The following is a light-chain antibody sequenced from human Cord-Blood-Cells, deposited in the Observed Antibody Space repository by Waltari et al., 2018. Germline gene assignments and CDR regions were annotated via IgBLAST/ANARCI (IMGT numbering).Light chain of an antibody. J-gene: IGLJ1*01. V-gene: IGLV2-23*03. CDR2: EGS. CDR1: HSDVGSYNL. CDR3: CSYAGSSTFV. Sequence: QSALTQPASVSGSPGQSITISCTGTHSDVGSYNLVSWYQQHPGNATMRMIYEGSKRPSGVCNRFCGSKCGTTASLTISWLQAEDEADYDCCSYAGSSTFVVGTGTKVTGL.